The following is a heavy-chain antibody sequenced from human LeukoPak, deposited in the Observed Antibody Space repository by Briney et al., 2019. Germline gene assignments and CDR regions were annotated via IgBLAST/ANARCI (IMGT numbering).Heavy chain of an antibody. CDR2: IYYSGST. CDR3: ARLDAVGTMVRGVKWGYYFDY. Sequence: LETLSLTCTVSGGSISSSSYYWGWIRQPPGRGLERIGSIYYSGSTYYNPSLKSRVTISVDTSKNQFSLKLSSVTAADTAVYYCARLDAVGTMVRGVKWGYYFDYWGQGTLVTVSS. V-gene: IGHV4-39*01. D-gene: IGHD3-10*01. CDR1: GGSISSSSYY. J-gene: IGHJ4*02.